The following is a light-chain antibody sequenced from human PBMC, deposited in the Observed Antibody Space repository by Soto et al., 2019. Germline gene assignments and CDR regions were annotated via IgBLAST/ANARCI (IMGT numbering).Light chain of an antibody. CDR2: GAS. Sequence: EIVMTQSPATLSLSPGERATLSCMASQSVSSNLAWHQQRPGQAPRLLIYGASTRATGVPARFSGGGSGTEFTLTITSLRSEDFAVYWCQQYNNWPLTFGPGTRLEI. CDR3: QQYNNWPLT. J-gene: IGKJ5*01. V-gene: IGKV3D-15*01. CDR1: QSVSSN.